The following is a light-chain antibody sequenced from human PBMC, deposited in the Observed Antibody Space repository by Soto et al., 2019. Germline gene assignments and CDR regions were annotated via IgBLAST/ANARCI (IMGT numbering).Light chain of an antibody. Sequence: DIQMTQSPSSLSASVGDRVTITCRASQGIIDYLAWYQQKPGKAPKLLIYAASTLQSGVPSRFSGSGSGTAFTLTISRLQPEDVATYYCQKYNSAPQPFGQGTKVEI. V-gene: IGKV1-27*01. CDR1: QGIIDY. J-gene: IGKJ1*01. CDR2: AAS. CDR3: QKYNSAPQP.